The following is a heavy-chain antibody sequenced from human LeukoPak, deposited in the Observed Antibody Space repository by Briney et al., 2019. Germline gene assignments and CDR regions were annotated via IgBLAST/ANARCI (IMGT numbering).Heavy chain of an antibody. CDR2: ISSSGRKT. D-gene: IGHD3-10*01. CDR3: ARVSGNIQIWPQPFGDGMDV. Sequence: GGSLRLSCAASRLTFNSYVMGWVRQAPKKGLECVAAISSSGRKTYYADSVKGRFTISREDSKNTLYLQTNILRAEDTAIYYCARVSGNIQIWPQPFGDGMDVWGQGTTVTVSS. CDR1: RLTFNSYV. V-gene: IGHV3-23*01. J-gene: IGHJ6*02.